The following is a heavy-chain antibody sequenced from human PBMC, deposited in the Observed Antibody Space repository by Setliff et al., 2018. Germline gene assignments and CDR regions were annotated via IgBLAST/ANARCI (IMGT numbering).Heavy chain of an antibody. V-gene: IGHV1-18*01. J-gene: IGHJ4*02. Sequence: RASVKVSCKASGYTFTRYAISWVRQAPGQGPEWMGWISAYNGNTNYALKLQDRVIMTADTSTNTVYLDLRSLRSDDSAMYYCTRGQRAWSYWGQGTLVTVS. CDR2: ISAYNGNT. D-gene: IGHD6-19*01. CDR1: GYTFTRYA. CDR3: TRGQRAWSY.